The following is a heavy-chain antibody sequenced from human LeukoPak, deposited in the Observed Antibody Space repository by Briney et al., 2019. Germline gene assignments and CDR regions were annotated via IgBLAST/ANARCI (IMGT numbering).Heavy chain of an antibody. Sequence: PGGSLRLSCTASGFTFGDYAMSWVRQAPGKGLEWVAVISYDGSNKYYADSVKGRFTISRDNSKNTLYLQMNSLRAEDTAVYYCASGGLEWLPSDAFDIWGQGTMVTVSS. CDR2: ISYDGSNK. CDR1: GFTFGDYA. J-gene: IGHJ3*02. CDR3: ASGGLEWLPSDAFDI. D-gene: IGHD3-3*01. V-gene: IGHV3-30-3*01.